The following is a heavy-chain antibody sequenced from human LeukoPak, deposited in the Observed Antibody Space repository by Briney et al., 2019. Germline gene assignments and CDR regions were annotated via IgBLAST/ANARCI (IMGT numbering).Heavy chain of an antibody. CDR2: IYYSGST. J-gene: IGHJ5*02. Sequence: PSETLSLTCTVSGGPISNNYWSWIRQPPGKGLEWIGYIYYSGSTNYNPSLKSRVTISIDTPKNQFSLKLSSVTAADTAVYYCARDFASGWFDPWGQGTLVTVSS. CDR1: GGPISNNY. CDR3: ARDFASGWFDP. D-gene: IGHD3-3*01. V-gene: IGHV4-59*12.